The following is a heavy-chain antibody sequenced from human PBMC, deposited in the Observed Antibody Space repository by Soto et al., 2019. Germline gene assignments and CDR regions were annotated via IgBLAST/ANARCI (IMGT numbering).Heavy chain of an antibody. Sequence: QVQLVQSGAEVKKPGASVKVSCKTSGYTFTSYDINWVRQATGQGLEWMGWMNPNSGNTAYAQKFQGRVTMTRNTSIRTAYMALSSLRSEYTDVYYCARERSSGAFDIWGQATVVTVSS. CDR1: GYTFTSYD. J-gene: IGHJ3*02. D-gene: IGHD1-26*01. CDR3: ARERSSGAFDI. CDR2: MNPNSGNT. V-gene: IGHV1-8*01.